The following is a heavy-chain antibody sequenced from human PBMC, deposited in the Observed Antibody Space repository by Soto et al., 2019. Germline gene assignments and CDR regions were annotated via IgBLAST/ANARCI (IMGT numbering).Heavy chain of an antibody. Sequence: QVQLVQSGAEVKQPGASVKVSCKASGYTFTNYGVTWVRQAPGQGFEWMGWISAYNGNTNQAQKFQGRATMTTDTPPRTAYMELRTLRSDDPAVYYCARVFRTSAFSWFDPWGRGPLVPVSS. CDR3: ARVFRTSAFSWFDP. J-gene: IGHJ5*02. D-gene: IGHD2-2*01. CDR2: ISAYNGNT. V-gene: IGHV1-18*01. CDR1: GYTFTNYG.